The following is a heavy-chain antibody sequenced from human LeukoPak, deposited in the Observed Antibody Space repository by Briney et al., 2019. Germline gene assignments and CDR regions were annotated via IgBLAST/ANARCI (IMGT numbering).Heavy chain of an antibody. CDR1: GYTFTSYG. CDR3: ARDRHTTSSGYDSLDY. D-gene: IGHD5-12*01. Sequence: ASVKVSCKASGYTFTSYGISWVRQAPGQGLEWMGWISAYNGNTNYAQKLQGRVTMTTDTSTSTAYMELRSLRSDDTAVYYGARDRHTTSSGYDSLDYWGQGTLVTVSS. CDR2: ISAYNGNT. J-gene: IGHJ4*02. V-gene: IGHV1-18*01.